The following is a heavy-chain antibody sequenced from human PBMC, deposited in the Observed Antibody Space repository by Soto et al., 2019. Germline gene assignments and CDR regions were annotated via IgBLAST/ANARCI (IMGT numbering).Heavy chain of an antibody. V-gene: IGHV4-30-4*01. J-gene: IGHJ4*02. CDR1: GGSISSGNYY. Sequence: SETLSLTCTVSGGSISSGNYYWSWIRQPPGKGLEWIGFISYSGSTYYSLSLKSRVTISVDTSKNQFSLKLSSVTAEDTAVYYCARDSPPIDYWGQGTLVTVSS. CDR2: ISYSGST. CDR3: ARDSPPIDY.